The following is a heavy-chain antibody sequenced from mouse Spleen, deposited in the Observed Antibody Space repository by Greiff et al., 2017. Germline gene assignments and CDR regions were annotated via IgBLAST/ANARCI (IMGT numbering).Heavy chain of an antibody. V-gene: IGHV3-6*01. D-gene: IGHD2-5*01. CDR1: GYSITSGYY. J-gene: IGHJ3*01. Sequence: ESGPGLVKPSQSLSLTCSVTGYSITSGYYWNWIRQFPGNKLEWMGYISYDGSNNYNPSLKNRISITRDTSKNQFFLKLNSVTTEDTATYYCAYSNPFAYWGQGTLVTVSA. CDR3: AYSNPFAY. CDR2: ISYDGSN.